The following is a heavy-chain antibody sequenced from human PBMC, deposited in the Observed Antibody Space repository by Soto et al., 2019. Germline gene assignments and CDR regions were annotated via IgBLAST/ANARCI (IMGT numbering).Heavy chain of an antibody. CDR3: ARGPYCISTSCYDWFDP. Sequence: GGSLRLSCAASGFTFSSYWMHWVRQAPGKGLVWVSRISSDGSSTTYADSAKGRFTISRDNAKNTLYMKMDSLRAEDTGVYYCARGPYCISTSCYDWFDPWGQGTLVTVSS. J-gene: IGHJ5*02. D-gene: IGHD2-2*01. V-gene: IGHV3-74*01. CDR1: GFTFSSYW. CDR2: ISSDGSST.